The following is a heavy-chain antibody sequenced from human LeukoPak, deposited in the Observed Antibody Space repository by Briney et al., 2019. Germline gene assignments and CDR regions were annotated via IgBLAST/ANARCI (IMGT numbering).Heavy chain of an antibody. CDR3: ARGVVRGVIASRLYYFDY. Sequence: SETLSLTCTVSGGSISSYYWSWIRQPPGKGLEWIGYIYYSGSTNYNPSLKSRVTISVDTSKNQFSLKLSPVTAADTAVYYCARGVVRGVIASRLYYFDYWGQGTLVTVSS. CDR1: GGSISSYY. J-gene: IGHJ4*02. CDR2: IYYSGST. V-gene: IGHV4-59*01. D-gene: IGHD3-10*01.